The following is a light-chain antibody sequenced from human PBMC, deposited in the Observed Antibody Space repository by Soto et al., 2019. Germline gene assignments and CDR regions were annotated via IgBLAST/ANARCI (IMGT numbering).Light chain of an antibody. Sequence: EIVLTQSPATLSLSPGERATLSCRASPTVSSSLAWYQQKPGQAPTLLIHEVSNRATGIPARFSGSGSGADFTLTISSLEPGDFALYYCQQHINWPLTFGGGTKV. CDR2: EVS. CDR1: PTVSSS. CDR3: QQHINWPLT. V-gene: IGKV3-11*01. J-gene: IGKJ4*01.